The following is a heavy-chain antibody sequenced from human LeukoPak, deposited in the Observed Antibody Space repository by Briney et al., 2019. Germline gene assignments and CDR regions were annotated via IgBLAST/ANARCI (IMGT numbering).Heavy chain of an antibody. CDR1: GYTFTNYY. V-gene: IGHV1-46*01. Sequence: ASVKVSCKTSGYTFTNYYMHWVRQAPGQGLEWMGIINPSGGSTTYAQKFQGRVTMTRNTSTSTVYMELSSLRSEDTAVYYCAKDEAYCGGDCHSDVDYWGLGTLVTVSS. D-gene: IGHD2-21*01. J-gene: IGHJ4*02. CDR2: INPSGGST. CDR3: AKDEAYCGGDCHSDVDY.